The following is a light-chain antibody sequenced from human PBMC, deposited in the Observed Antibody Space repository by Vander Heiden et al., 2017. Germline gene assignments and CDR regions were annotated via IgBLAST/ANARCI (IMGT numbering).Light chain of an antibody. J-gene: IGKJ1*01. V-gene: IGKV1-39*01. CDR3: QQTYSAPRT. CDR2: TAF. CDR1: PSIMNY. Sequence: DIQMTQSPSSLAASVGDRVTNSCRSSPSIMNYLSWFQLKPGKAPKLLIHTAFNLLSGVPSRFSGSAFQTEFTLTISSLQPEDFATYFCQQTYSAPRTFGQGTRVDFK.